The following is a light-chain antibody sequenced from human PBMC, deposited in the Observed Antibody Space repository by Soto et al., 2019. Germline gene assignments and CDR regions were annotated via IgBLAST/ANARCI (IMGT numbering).Light chain of an antibody. CDR1: QSVSH. CDR3: QQYGGSPLYT. V-gene: IGKV3-20*01. J-gene: IGKJ2*01. Sequence: EIVLTQSPGTRSLSPGETATLSCRASQSVSHLAWYQQKPGQAPRLLVYAASSRATGIPDRFSGSGSGTDFPLPIRRLEPAGFAVYYCQQYGGSPLYTVGQGTGLEIK. CDR2: AAS.